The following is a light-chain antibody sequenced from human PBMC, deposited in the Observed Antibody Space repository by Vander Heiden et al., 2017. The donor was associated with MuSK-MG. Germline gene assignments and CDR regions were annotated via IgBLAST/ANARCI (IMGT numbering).Light chain of an antibody. CDR1: SSNPGSNY. CDR3: AAWDDSLRVV. Sequence: QSVLTQPPSASGPPGQRVTISCSGSSSNPGSNYLYWYQQRPGTAPKLLIYGNNQRPSGVPDRFSGSKSGTSASLAISGLRSEDEADYYCAAWDDSLRVVFGGGTKLTVL. CDR2: GNN. V-gene: IGLV1-47*01. J-gene: IGLJ2*01.